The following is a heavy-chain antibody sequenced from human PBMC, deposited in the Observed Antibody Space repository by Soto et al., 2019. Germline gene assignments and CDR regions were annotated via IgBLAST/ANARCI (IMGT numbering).Heavy chain of an antibody. CDR3: AIGGSPLLRFLEWTIDY. J-gene: IGHJ4*02. D-gene: IGHD3-3*01. CDR1: GYTFTSYD. Sequence: QVQLVQSGAEVKKPGASVKVSCKASGYTFTSYDINWVRQATGQGLEWMGWMNPNSGNTGYAQKFQGRVTMTRNTSISTAYMELSSLRSEDTAVYYCAIGGSPLLRFLEWTIDYWGQGTLVTVSS. CDR2: MNPNSGNT. V-gene: IGHV1-8*01.